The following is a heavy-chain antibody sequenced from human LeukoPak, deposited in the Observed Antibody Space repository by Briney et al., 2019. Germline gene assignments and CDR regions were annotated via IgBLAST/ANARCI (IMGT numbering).Heavy chain of an antibody. Sequence: SETLSLTCTVSGGSISSGGYYWSWIRQHPGKGLEWIGYIYYSGSTYYNPSLKSRVTISVDTSKNQFSLKLSSVTAADTAVYYCARGFGGIVAVMPLDYWGQGSLVTVSS. D-gene: IGHD3-22*01. CDR1: GGSISSGGYY. V-gene: IGHV4-31*03. CDR2: IYYSGST. J-gene: IGHJ4*02. CDR3: ARGFGGIVAVMPLDY.